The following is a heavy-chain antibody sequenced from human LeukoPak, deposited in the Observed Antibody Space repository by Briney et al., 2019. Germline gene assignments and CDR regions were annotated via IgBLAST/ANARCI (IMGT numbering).Heavy chain of an antibody. D-gene: IGHD6-6*01. Sequence: PSQTLSLTCTVSGGSISSGDYYWSWIRQPPGKGLEWIGYIYYSGSTYYNPSLKSRVTISVDTSKNQFSLKLSSVTAADTAVYYCARDEGSGRSIAARRGWFDPWGQGTLVTVSS. CDR2: IYYSGST. V-gene: IGHV4-30-4*08. J-gene: IGHJ5*02. CDR1: GGSISSGDYY. CDR3: ARDEGSGRSIAARRGWFDP.